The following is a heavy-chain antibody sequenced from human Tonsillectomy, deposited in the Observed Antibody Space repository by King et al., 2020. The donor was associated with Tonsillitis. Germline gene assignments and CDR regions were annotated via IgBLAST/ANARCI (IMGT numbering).Heavy chain of an antibody. CDR1: GYSISSGFY. CDR3: AREGYCSGGSCYLTWFDP. V-gene: IGHV4-38-2*02. CDR2: IYHSEST. Sequence: VQLQESGPGLVKPSETLSLTCTVSGYSISSGFYWGWIRPPPGKGLEWIGSIYIYHSESTYYNPSLKSRVTISVDTSKNQFSMKLRSVTAADTAVYFCAREGYCSGGSCYLTWFDPWGQGTLVTVSS. D-gene: IGHD2-15*01. J-gene: IGHJ5*02.